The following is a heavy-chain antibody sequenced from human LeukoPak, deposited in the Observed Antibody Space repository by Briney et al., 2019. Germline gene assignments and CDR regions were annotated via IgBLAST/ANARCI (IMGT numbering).Heavy chain of an antibody. CDR3: ARVRRNSRAAGIARTPGDWFDP. Sequence: GASVKVSCKASGGTFSSYAISWVRQAPGQGLEWMGGIIPIFGTANYARKFQGRVTITADKSTSTAYMELSRLRSDDTAVYYCARVRRNSRAAGIARTPGDWFDPWGQGTLVTVSS. CDR1: GGTFSSYA. CDR2: IIPIFGTA. J-gene: IGHJ5*02. V-gene: IGHV1-69*06. D-gene: IGHD6-13*01.